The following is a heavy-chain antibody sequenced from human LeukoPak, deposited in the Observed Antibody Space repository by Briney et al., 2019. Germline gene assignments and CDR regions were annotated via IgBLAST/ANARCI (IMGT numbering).Heavy chain of an antibody. CDR3: ARVTGSIDY. D-gene: IGHD1-26*01. Sequence: ASVKVSCKASGCTFTSYDTNWVRQATGQGLEWMGWMNPKSGNTGYAQKFQGRVTMTRDTSISTAYMELGSLRSEDTAVYYCARVTGSIDYWGQGTLVTVSS. CDR1: GCTFTSYD. J-gene: IGHJ4*02. V-gene: IGHV1-8*01. CDR2: MNPKSGNT.